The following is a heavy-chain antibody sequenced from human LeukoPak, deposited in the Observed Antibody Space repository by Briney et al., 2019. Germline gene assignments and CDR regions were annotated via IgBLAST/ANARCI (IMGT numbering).Heavy chain of an antibody. CDR3: ARALYNRGWYPDYFDS. Sequence: GGSLRLSCAASGFTFSNYWMSWVRQAPGKGLEWVANIKRDGSDNYYVGSVEGRFTISRDNAKNSLYLQMSSLRAEDTAIYYCARALYNRGWYPDYFDSWGQGTLVTVSS. CDR1: GFTFSNYW. V-gene: IGHV3-7*01. CDR2: IKRDGSDN. D-gene: IGHD6-19*01. J-gene: IGHJ4*02.